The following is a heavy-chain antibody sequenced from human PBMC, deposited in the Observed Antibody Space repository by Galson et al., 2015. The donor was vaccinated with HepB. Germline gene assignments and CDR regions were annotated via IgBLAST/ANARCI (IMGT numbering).Heavy chain of an antibody. CDR3: ATVTFAWYLLRPNDAFDV. D-gene: IGHD1-1*01. J-gene: IGHJ3*01. V-gene: IGHV1-24*01. CDR1: GGTHPKPT. CDR2: SDPDGGEA. Sequence: SVKDECMVSGGTHPKPTMQWVPQAPGEGLESGRGSDPDGGEAILAPKFEGRLSMTEDTSTDTAYMGLSSLRTEDTAVYYCATVTFAWYLLRPNDAFDVWGQGTMVTVSS.